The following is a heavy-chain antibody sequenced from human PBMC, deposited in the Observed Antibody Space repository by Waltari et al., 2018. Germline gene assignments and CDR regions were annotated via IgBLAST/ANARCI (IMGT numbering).Heavy chain of an antibody. J-gene: IGHJ4*02. D-gene: IGHD7-27*01. Sequence: QLQLQASGPGLVKPSETLSLTCPVSGGSLSSRSYYWGWIRQPPGRGLEWVGSIHYSVSTHYNTTHRSRGTMSVDTTKNQFSLKLSSVTAADTAVYYCARHSRGRATSPNWGLDDWGQGTLVTVAS. CDR1: GGSLSSRSYY. CDR3: ARHSRGRATSPNWGLDD. V-gene: IGHV4-39*01. CDR2: IHYSVST.